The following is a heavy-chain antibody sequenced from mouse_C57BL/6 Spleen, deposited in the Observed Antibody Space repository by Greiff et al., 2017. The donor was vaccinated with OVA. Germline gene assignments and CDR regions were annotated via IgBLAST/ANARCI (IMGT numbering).Heavy chain of an antibody. CDR2: IYPGNSDT. V-gene: IGHV1-5*01. CDR1: GYTFTSYW. D-gene: IGHD2-5*01. CDR3: TTPYYSNYPCDY. J-gene: IGHJ2*01. Sequence: VQLKQSGTVLARPGASVKMSCKTSGYTFTSYWMHWVKQRPGQGLEWIGAIYPGNSDTSYNQKFKGKAKLTAVTSASTAYMELSSLTNEDSAVYYCTTPYYSNYPCDYWGQGTTLTVSS.